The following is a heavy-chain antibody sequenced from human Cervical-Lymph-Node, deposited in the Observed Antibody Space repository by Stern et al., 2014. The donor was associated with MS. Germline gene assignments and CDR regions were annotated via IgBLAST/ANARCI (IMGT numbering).Heavy chain of an antibody. J-gene: IGHJ4*02. CDR3: ARGWSYDILTAYSY. D-gene: IGHD3-9*01. CDR2: ILPIFGTA. V-gene: IGHV1-69*01. CDR1: GGTFSNYA. Sequence: VQPVESGAEVKKPGSSVKGSCKASGGTFSNYAISWVRQAPGQGLEWIGGILPIFGTANYAQKFQGRVTITADESTSTAYMELSSLRSEDTALYYCARGWSYDILTAYSYWGQGTLVTVSS.